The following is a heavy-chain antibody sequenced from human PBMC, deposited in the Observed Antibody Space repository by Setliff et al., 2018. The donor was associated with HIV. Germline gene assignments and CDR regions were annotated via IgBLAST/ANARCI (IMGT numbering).Heavy chain of an antibody. CDR3: ARVPVSSYYYYMDV. CDR2: ISASSVNT. CDR1: GYTFINYH. D-gene: IGHD6-13*01. V-gene: IGHV1-18*01. J-gene: IGHJ6*03. Sequence: GASVKVSCKASGYTFINYHITWVRQAPGQGLEWVGSISASSVNTNYTQGRVTMTTDISTSTAYMEPRSLRSDDSAVYFCARVPVSSYYYYMDVWGKGTTVTVSS.